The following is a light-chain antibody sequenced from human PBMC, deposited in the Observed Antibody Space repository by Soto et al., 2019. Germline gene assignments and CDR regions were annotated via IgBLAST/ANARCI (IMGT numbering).Light chain of an antibody. CDR2: GAS. J-gene: IGKJ1*01. CDR3: QNYNSAPRT. V-gene: IGKV1-27*01. CDR1: QGISND. Sequence: DIQMTQSPSSLSASVGDRVTITCRARQGISNDLAWYQEKPGKVPELLIYGASALQSGVPSRFSGSGSGTDFALTISSLQPEDVATYYCQNYNSAPRTFGQGTKVEIK.